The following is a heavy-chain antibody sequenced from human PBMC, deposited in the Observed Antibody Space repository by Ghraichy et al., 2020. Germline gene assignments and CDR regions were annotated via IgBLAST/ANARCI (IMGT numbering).Heavy chain of an antibody. CDR2: ITWNANRP. Sequence: GGSLRLSCEASGFNIDDYGMSWVRQSPGKGLEWVSGITWNANRPRYVESVKGRFTISRDSAKNSLFLQMNSLRVEETALYYCGRWRLRGEDYFDDLGEG. CDR3: GRWRLRGEDYFDD. CDR1: GFNIDDYG. V-gene: IGHV3-20*04. D-gene: IGHD2-21*01. J-gene: IGHJ4*02.